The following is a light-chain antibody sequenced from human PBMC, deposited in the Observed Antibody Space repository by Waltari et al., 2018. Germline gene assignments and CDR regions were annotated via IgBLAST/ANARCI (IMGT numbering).Light chain of an antibody. CDR1: SSDVGSYNL. CDR3: CSYAGASTSLYV. V-gene: IGLV2-23*02. CDR2: AVT. J-gene: IGLJ1*01. Sequence: QSALTQSASVSGSPGQSITISCTGTSSDVGSYNLVSWYQRHPGNAPKLMIYAVTQRPSGVSNRVSGSKSGNTASLTISGLQAEDEADYYCCSYAGASTSLYVFGTGTKVTVL.